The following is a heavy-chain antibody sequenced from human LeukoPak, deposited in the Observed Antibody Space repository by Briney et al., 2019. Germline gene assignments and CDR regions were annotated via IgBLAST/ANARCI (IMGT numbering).Heavy chain of an antibody. J-gene: IGHJ4*02. CDR1: GFTFSSYA. D-gene: IGHD2-15*01. CDR2: ISGSGGST. Sequence: GGSLRLSCAASGFTFSSYAMSWVRQAPGKGLEWVSAISGSGGSTFYADSVKGRFTISRDNSKNTLYLQMNSLRAEDTAVYYCAKVGGGSGSRKGDYWGQGTLVTVSS. V-gene: IGHV3-23*01. CDR3: AKVGGGSGSRKGDY.